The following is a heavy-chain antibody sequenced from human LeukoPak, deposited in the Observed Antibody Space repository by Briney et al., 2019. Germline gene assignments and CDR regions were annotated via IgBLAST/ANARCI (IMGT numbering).Heavy chain of an antibody. CDR2: IKQGGSEK. J-gene: IGHJ3*02. V-gene: IGHV3-7*01. CDR3: ARPDYGDNDAFDI. Sequence: GGSLRLSCAASGFTFSSYWMSWVRQAPGKGLEWVANIKQGGSEKYYVDSAKGRFTISRDNAKNSLYLQMNSLRAEDTAVYYCARPDYGDNDAFDIWGQGTMVTVSS. CDR1: GFTFSSYW. D-gene: IGHD4-17*01.